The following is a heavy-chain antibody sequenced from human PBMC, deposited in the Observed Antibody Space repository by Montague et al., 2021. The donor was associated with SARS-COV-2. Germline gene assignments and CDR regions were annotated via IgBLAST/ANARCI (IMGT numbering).Heavy chain of an antibody. Sequence: SETLSLTCSVSGGSITDRTYYWGCIRQSPWKGLEWIGAINYSGTTYYNPSLKSRVTISLDTAKNQFSLKMTSVTAADTAVYYCARHWGIAAAGNWGQGTLVTVSS. CDR1: GGSITDRTYY. D-gene: IGHD6-13*01. J-gene: IGHJ4*02. CDR2: INYSGTT. CDR3: ARHWGIAAAGN. V-gene: IGHV4-39*01.